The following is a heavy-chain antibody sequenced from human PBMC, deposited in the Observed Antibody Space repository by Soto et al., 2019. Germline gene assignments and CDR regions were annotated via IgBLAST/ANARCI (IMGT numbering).Heavy chain of an antibody. V-gene: IGHV4-61*01. CDR3: ARAVGVVAGAFDP. D-gene: IGHD2-15*01. Sequence: SETLSLTCAVSGYSISSGYYWSWIRRPPGKGLEWIAYIYDTGISGYTPSTSYNPSLKSRVTMSVDTSKSQFSLKLTSVTAADTAVYYCARAVGVVAGAFDPWGQGTLVTVSS. CDR1: GYSISSGYY. CDR2: IYDTGISGYTPST. J-gene: IGHJ5*02.